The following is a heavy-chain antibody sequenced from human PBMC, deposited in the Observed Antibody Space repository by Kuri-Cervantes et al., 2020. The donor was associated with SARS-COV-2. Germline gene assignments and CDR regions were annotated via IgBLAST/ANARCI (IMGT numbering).Heavy chain of an antibody. CDR1: GFTVSSNY. V-gene: IGHV3-74*01. CDR3: AKGQRPYCGGDCYRFDY. CDR2: INSDGSST. D-gene: IGHD2-21*01. J-gene: IGHJ4*02. Sequence: GESLKISCAASGFTVSSNYMSWVRQAPGKGLVWVSRINSDGSSTSYADSVKGRFTISRDNSKNSLYLQMNSLRTEDTALYYCAKGQRPYCGGDCYRFDYWGQGTLVTVSS.